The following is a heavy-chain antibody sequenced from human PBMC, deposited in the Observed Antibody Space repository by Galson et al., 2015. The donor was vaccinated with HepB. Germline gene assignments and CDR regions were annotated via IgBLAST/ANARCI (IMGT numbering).Heavy chain of an antibody. Sequence: SETLSLTCTVSGGSISSYYWSWIRQPPGKGLEWIGDIYYTRTTNDNPSLKSRVTMSIDTTKNQFSLRLFSVTAADTAVYYCAREGRLYYGMDVWGQGTTVTVSS. V-gene: IGHV4-59*01. CDR3: AREGRLYYGMDV. CDR2: IYYTRTT. J-gene: IGHJ6*02. CDR1: GGSISSYY.